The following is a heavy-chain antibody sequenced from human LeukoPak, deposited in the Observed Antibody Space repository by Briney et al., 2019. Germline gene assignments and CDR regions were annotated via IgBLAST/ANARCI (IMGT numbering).Heavy chain of an antibody. Sequence: RSGGSLRLSCAASGFTFSRYGLSWVRQAPGKGLEWVSAISGSGGSTYYADSVKGRFTISRDNSKNTLYLQMNSLRAEDTAVYYCAKLGLAGDAFDIWGQGTMVTVSS. CDR2: ISGSGGST. V-gene: IGHV3-23*01. CDR1: GFTFSRYG. J-gene: IGHJ3*02. CDR3: AKLGLAGDAFDI. D-gene: IGHD6-19*01.